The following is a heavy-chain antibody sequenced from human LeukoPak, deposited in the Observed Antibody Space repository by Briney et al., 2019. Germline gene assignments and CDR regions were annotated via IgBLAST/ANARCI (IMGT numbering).Heavy chain of an antibody. D-gene: IGHD6-13*01. Sequence: SETLSLTCTVSGGSISSSSYYWGWIRQPPGKGLEWFGSIYYSGSTYYNPSLKSRVTISVDTSKNQFSLKLSSVTAADTAVYYCARPIAAAGKASGYYYMDVWGKGTTVTVSS. CDR1: GGSISSSSYY. V-gene: IGHV4-39*01. CDR3: ARPIAAAGKASGYYYMDV. J-gene: IGHJ6*03. CDR2: IYYSGST.